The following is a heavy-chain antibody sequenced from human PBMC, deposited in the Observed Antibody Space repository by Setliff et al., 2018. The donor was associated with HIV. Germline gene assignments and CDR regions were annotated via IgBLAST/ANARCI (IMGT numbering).Heavy chain of an antibody. Sequence: GASVKVSCKASGYTFTSYYMHWVRQAPGQGLEWMGIINPSSGSTTYAQKFQGRVTMTRDTSTTSVYMQLSSLRSDDTTVYFCARAVAILIRGSTLNREYYMDVWGKGTTVTVSS. V-gene: IGHV1-46*01. CDR1: GYTFTSYY. CDR2: INPSSGST. D-gene: IGHD3-10*01. CDR3: ARAVAILIRGSTLNREYYMDV. J-gene: IGHJ6*03.